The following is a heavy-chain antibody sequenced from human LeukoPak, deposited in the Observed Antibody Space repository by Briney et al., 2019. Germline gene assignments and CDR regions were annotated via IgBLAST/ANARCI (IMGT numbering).Heavy chain of an antibody. Sequence: SETLSLTCTVSGDSISSYYWSWIRQPPGKGLEWIRYIYTSGGTNYIPSLKGRVTISIDTSKNQFSLRLSSVTAADSAVYYCARLTRLSTSPDRYYLDYWGQGTLVTVSS. CDR3: ARLTRLSTSPDRYYLDY. V-gene: IGHV4-4*09. CDR1: GDSISSYY. J-gene: IGHJ4*02. CDR2: IYTSGGT. D-gene: IGHD6-6*01.